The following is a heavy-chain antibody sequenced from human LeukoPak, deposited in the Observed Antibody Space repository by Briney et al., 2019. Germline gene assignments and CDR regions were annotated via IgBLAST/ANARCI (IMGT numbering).Heavy chain of an antibody. Sequence: GESLKISWKGSGYSFTNYWIGWVRQMPGKGLELMGIIYPGYSDTRYSPSFQGQVTISADKYISTAYLQWSSLKDSDTAMYYCARQNAYSSGPDGYFDYWGQGTLVTVSS. D-gene: IGHD6-25*01. CDR3: ARQNAYSSGPDGYFDY. CDR1: GYSFTNYW. CDR2: IYPGYSDT. J-gene: IGHJ4*02. V-gene: IGHV5-51*01.